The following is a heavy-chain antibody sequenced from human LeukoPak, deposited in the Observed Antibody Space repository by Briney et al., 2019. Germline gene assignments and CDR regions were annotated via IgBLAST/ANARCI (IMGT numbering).Heavy chain of an antibody. V-gene: IGHV5-51*01. Sequence: GESLKISCKGSGYSFTSYWIGWVRQMPGKGLEWMGIIYPDDSDTRYRSSFQGQVTISADKSISTAYLQWSSLKASDTAMYYCARRTSIAAHFWFDPWGQGTLVTVSS. J-gene: IGHJ5*02. CDR2: IYPDDSDT. CDR3: ARRTSIAAHFWFDP. D-gene: IGHD6-6*01. CDR1: GYSFTSYW.